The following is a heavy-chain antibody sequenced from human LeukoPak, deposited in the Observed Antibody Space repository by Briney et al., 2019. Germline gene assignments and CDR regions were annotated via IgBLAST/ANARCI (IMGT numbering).Heavy chain of an antibody. CDR1: GFTFSSYA. CDR3: AEDRGGWFDP. Sequence: GGSLRLSCAASGFTFSSYAMSWVRQAPGKGLEWVSAISGSGGSTYYADSVKGRFTISRDNAKNSLYLQMNSLRAEDTAVYYCAEDRGGWFDPWGQGTLVTVSS. V-gene: IGHV3-23*01. CDR2: ISGSGGST. D-gene: IGHD3-10*01. J-gene: IGHJ5*02.